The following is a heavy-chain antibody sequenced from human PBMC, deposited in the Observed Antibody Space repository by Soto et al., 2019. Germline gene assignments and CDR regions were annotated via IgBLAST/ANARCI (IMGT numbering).Heavy chain of an antibody. J-gene: IGHJ4*02. V-gene: IGHV3-48*01. Sequence: PGGSLRLSCAASGFTFSSYSMNWVRQAPGKGLEWVSYISSSSSTIYYADSVKGRFTISRDNAKNSLYLQMNSLRAEDTAVYYSAREALSIAVAYDFWGQGTLVTVSS. CDR2: ISSSSSTI. D-gene: IGHD6-19*01. CDR1: GFTFSSYS. CDR3: AREALSIAVAYDF.